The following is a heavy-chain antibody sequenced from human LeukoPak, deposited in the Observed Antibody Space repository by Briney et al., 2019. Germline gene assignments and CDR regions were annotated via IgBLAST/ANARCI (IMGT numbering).Heavy chain of an antibody. CDR3: ARGPVLPDAFDY. J-gene: IGHJ4*02. D-gene: IGHD2-2*01. V-gene: IGHV4-59*12. CDR2: TGST. Sequence: SETLSLTCTVSGASISSDYWSWIRQPPGKGLEWIGYTGSTTYNPSLQSRVTISVDTSKNQFSLKLSSVTAADTAVYYCARGPVLPDAFDYWGQGTLVTVSS. CDR1: GASISSDY.